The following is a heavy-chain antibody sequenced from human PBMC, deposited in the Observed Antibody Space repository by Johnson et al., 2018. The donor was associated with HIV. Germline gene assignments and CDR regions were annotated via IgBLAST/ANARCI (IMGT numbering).Heavy chain of an antibody. CDR3: AREANAFDI. CDR2: ISYDGSNK. CDR1: KFTFSTYA. J-gene: IGHJ3*02. Sequence: QVQLVESGGGVVQPGRSLRLSCAASKFTFSTYAMHWVRQAPGKGLEWVAVISYDGSNKYYVDSVKGRFTISRDNSKNTLYLQMNRLRAEDTAVYYCAREANAFDILGQGTMVTVSS. V-gene: IGHV3-30*14.